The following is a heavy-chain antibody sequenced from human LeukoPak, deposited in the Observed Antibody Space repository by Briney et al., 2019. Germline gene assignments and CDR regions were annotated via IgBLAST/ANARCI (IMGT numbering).Heavy chain of an antibody. Sequence: ASVKVSCKASGYTFTGCYMHWVRQAPGQGLEWMGWINPNSGGTNYAQKFQGRVTMTRDTSISTAYMELSRLRSDDTAVYYCARWYYYDSSGYSAFDYWGQGTLVTVSS. J-gene: IGHJ4*02. D-gene: IGHD3-22*01. CDR3: ARWYYYDSSGYSAFDY. CDR2: INPNSGGT. CDR1: GYTFTGCY. V-gene: IGHV1-2*02.